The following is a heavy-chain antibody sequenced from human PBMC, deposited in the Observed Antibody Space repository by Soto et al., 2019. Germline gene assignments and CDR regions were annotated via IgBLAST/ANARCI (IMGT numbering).Heavy chain of an antibody. CDR1: GFTFSDYY. CDR3: ARDRKYDYSKYVGGN. J-gene: IGHJ4*02. Sequence: PGGSLKLSCAASGFTFSDYYMSWIRKAPGKGLEWVSYISSSGSTIYYADSVKGRFTISRDNAKNSLYLQMNSLRAEDTAVYYCARDRKYDYSKYVGGNWGQGTLVTVSS. CDR2: ISSSGSTI. V-gene: IGHV3-11*01. D-gene: IGHD4-4*01.